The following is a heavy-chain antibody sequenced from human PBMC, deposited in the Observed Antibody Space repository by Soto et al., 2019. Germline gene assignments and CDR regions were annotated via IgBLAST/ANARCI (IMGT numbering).Heavy chain of an antibody. CDR1: GGSINSGGHY. CDR3: ARATGYSYGNLDS. J-gene: IGHJ4*02. V-gene: IGHV4-31*03. Sequence: SETLSLTCTVSGGSINSGGHYWSCIRQRPGKGLEWIGSTFYSGITYYNPSLKDRVTISVDTSNNQFSLRLNSVTAADTAIYYWARATGYSYGNLDSWGQGTLVTV. D-gene: IGHD5-12*01. CDR2: TFYSGIT.